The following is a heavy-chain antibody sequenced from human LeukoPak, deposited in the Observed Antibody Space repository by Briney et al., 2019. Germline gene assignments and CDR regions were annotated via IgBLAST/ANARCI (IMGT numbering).Heavy chain of an antibody. D-gene: IGHD6-13*01. CDR3: ARDLRIAAAGTGFDY. V-gene: IGHV3-21*04. J-gene: IGHJ4*02. Sequence: PGGSLRLSCAASGFTFSSYSMNWVRQAPGKGLEWVSSISSSSSYIYYAASVKGRFTISRDNDKNSLYLQMNSLRAEDTAVYYCARDLRIAAAGTGFDYWGQGTLVTVSS. CDR2: ISSSSSYI. CDR1: GFTFSSYS.